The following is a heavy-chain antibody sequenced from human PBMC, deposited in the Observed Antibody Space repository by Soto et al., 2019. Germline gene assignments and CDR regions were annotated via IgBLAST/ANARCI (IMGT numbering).Heavy chain of an antibody. CDR2: ISGSGGST. Sequence: EVQLLESGGGLVQPGGSLRLSCAASGFTFSSYAMSWVRQAPGKGLEWVSAISGSGGSTYYADSVKGRFPISRDNSKNTLYLQMNSLSAEDTAVYYCASRCGTSCYAFDYWGQGTLVTVSS. J-gene: IGHJ4*02. D-gene: IGHD2-2*01. V-gene: IGHV3-23*01. CDR1: GFTFSSYA. CDR3: ASRCGTSCYAFDY.